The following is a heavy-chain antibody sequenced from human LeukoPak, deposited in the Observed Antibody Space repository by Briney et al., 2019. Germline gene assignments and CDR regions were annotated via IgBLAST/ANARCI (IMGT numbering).Heavy chain of an antibody. CDR3: AKTIVGATSL. CDR1: GFTFSSYG. CDR2: IRYDGSNK. Sequence: GGSRRLSCAASGFTFSSYGMHWVRQAPGKGLEWVAFIRYDGSNKYYADSVKGRFTISRDNSRNTLYLQMNSLRTEDTAVYSCAKTIVGATSLWGQGTLVTVSS. D-gene: IGHD1-26*01. J-gene: IGHJ4*02. V-gene: IGHV3-30*02.